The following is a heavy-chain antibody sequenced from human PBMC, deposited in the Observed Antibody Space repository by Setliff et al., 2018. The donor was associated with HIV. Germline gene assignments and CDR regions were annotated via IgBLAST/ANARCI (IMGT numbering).Heavy chain of an antibody. D-gene: IGHD3-10*01. Sequence: SETLSLTCTVSGGSISKYFWSWIRQSAGKGLEWIGRIYSSGSTNQNPSLKSRVSMSVDTSKSQFSLNLSSVTAADTAVYYCARSLDYSGSGSYYVGWFDLWGQGIPVTVSS. V-gene: IGHV4-4*07. CDR2: IYSSGST. CDR1: GGSISKYF. J-gene: IGHJ5*02. CDR3: ARSLDYSGSGSYYVGWFDL.